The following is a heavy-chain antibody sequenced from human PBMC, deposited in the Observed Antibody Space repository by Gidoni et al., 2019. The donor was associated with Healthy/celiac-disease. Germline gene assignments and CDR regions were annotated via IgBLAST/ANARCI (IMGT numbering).Heavy chain of an antibody. CDR3: ARMYTTGPGWFDP. V-gene: IGHV1-69*02. CDR2: IIPILGIA. D-gene: IGHD4-17*01. J-gene: IGHJ5*02. Sequence: QVQLVQSGAEVKKPGSSVQVSCKASGGTFSSYTISWVRQAPGQGLEWMGRIIPILGIANYAQKFQGRVTITADKSTSTAYMELSSLRSEDTAVYYCARMYTTGPGWFDPWGQGTLVTVSS. CDR1: GGTFSSYT.